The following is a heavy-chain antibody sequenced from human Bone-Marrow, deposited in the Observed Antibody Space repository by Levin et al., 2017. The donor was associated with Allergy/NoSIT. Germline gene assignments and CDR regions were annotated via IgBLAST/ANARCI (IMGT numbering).Heavy chain of an antibody. V-gene: IGHV1-2*02. D-gene: IGHD5-12*01. CDR1: GYTFSDYY. CDR3: ARGGRGTNDY. CDR2: INPKRGDT. Sequence: GASVKVSCTISGYTFSDYYIHWVRQAPGQGLEWMGWINPKRGDTNFAQKFHGRVVLSRNTSISTAYMELGWLRSDDTALYNWARGGRGTNDYWGQGTLVTVSS. J-gene: IGHJ4*02.